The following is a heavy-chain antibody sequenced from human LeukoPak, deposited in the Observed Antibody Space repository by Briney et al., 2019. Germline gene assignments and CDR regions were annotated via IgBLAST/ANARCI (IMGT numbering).Heavy chain of an antibody. Sequence: GGSLRLSCAASGFTFSGYAMSWVRQAPGKGLEWVSAISGTGGSAYYTDSVKGRFTISRDNSKNTLYLQMNSLRAEDTAVYYCAREGGQWLVSDDWGQGTLVTVSS. D-gene: IGHD6-19*01. V-gene: IGHV3-23*01. J-gene: IGHJ4*02. CDR1: GFTFSGYA. CDR2: ISGTGGSA. CDR3: AREGGQWLVSDD.